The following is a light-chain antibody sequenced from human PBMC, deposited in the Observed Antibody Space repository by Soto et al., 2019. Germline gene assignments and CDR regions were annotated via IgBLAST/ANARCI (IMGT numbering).Light chain of an antibody. CDR1: QTISTY. CDR3: QQSYSSIFT. V-gene: IGKV1-39*01. CDR2: AAS. J-gene: IGKJ3*01. Sequence: DIQMTQSPSSLSASVGDRVTITCRASQTISTYLNWYQQKPGKAPKLLIYAASTFQGGVPSRFSGSGSGTDFTLTISSLQPEDCATYYCQQSYSSIFTFGHGTKVDIK.